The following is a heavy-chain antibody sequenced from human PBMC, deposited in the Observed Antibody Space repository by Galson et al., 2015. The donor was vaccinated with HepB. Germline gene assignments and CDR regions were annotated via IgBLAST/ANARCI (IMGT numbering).Heavy chain of an antibody. CDR1: GGTVNSYA. V-gene: IGHV1-69*13. CDR2: IIPIFGST. Sequence: SVKVSRKASGGTVNSYAISWVRQAPGQGLEWMGGIIPIFGSTHLAQRFQGRVTITAGESPSTAYMELSNLGSGDTAIYYCARGTTKSLHYWGQGTLVTVSS. D-gene: IGHD2/OR15-2a*01. J-gene: IGHJ4*02. CDR3: ARGTTKSLHY.